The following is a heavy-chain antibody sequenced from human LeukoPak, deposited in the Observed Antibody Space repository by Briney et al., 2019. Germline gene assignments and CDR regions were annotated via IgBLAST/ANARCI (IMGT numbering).Heavy chain of an antibody. CDR1: EFSFSSYD. Sequence: GGSLRLSCAASEFSFSSYDMSWDRQTLEKGLEWVSSISGDGVTFYADSAKGRFTISRDKSKNTLYLQMNSLRTDDTAIYYCAKGPNFGSWRAVHYWGQGSLVTVSS. CDR3: AKGPNFGSWRAVHY. V-gene: IGHV3-23*01. J-gene: IGHJ4*02. CDR2: ISGDGVT. D-gene: IGHD3-10*01.